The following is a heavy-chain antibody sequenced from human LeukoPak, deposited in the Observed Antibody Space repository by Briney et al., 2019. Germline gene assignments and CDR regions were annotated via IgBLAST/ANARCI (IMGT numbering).Heavy chain of an antibody. J-gene: IGHJ4*02. Sequence: GASVKVSCKASGGTFSSYAISWVRQAPGQGLEWMGGIIPIFGTANYAQKFQGRVTITADESTSTAYMELSSLRSEDTAVYYCARHCGGDCYDPVTGVFGYWGQGTLVTVSS. CDR2: IIPIFGTA. V-gene: IGHV1-69*13. D-gene: IGHD2-21*01. CDR3: ARHCGGDCYDPVTGVFGY. CDR1: GGTFSSYA.